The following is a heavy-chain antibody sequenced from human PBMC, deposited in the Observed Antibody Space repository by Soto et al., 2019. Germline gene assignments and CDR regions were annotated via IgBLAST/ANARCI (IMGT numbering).Heavy chain of an antibody. CDR1: GFTFSSYA. J-gene: IGHJ4*02. V-gene: IGHV3-23*01. CDR2: ISGSGGST. Sequence: PGGSLRLSCAASGFTFSSYAMSWVRQAPGKGLEWVSAISGSGGSTYYADSVKGRFTISRDNSKNTLYLQMNSLRAEDTAVYYCARGSSDYDSSGYDDYFDYWGQGTLVTVSS. D-gene: IGHD3-22*01. CDR3: ARGSSDYDSSGYDDYFDY.